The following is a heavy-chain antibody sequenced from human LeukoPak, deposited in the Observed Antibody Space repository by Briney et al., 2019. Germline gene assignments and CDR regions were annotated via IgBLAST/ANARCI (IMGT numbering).Heavy chain of an antibody. J-gene: IGHJ6*03. CDR2: ISAYSLNT. CDR3: ARDAHYDILTGYYSYYYYYMDV. Sequence: GASVKVSCKASGYTFTSYGISWVRQAPGQGLEWMGWISAYSLNTNYAQKLQGRVTMTTDTSTSTAYMELRSLRSDDTAVYYCARDAHYDILTGYYSYYYYYMDVWGKGTTVTISS. V-gene: IGHV1-18*01. CDR1: GYTFTSYG. D-gene: IGHD3-9*01.